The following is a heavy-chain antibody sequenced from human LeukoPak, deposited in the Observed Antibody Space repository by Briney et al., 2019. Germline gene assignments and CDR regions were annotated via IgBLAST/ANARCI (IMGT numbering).Heavy chain of an antibody. CDR2: ISGSGGST. CDR1: GFTFSSYA. V-gene: IGHV3-23*01. D-gene: IGHD3-3*01. CDR3: AKVKYYDFWSGYRVPYYFDY. Sequence: GGSLRLSCAASGFTFSSYAMSWVRQAPGRGLEWVSAISGSGGSTYYADSVKGRFTISRDNSKNTLYLQMNSLRAEDTAVYYCAKVKYYDFWSGYRVPYYFDYWGQGTLVTVSS. J-gene: IGHJ4*02.